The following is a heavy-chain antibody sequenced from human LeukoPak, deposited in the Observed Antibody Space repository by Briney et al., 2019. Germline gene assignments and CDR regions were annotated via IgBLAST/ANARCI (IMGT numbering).Heavy chain of an antibody. CDR3: AREGASAAKHFDY. CDR2: IYPIGGST. Sequence: GSSVKVSCKASGGTFSSYAISWVRQAPGQGLEWMGVIYPIGGSTGYAQMFQDRVTMTRDTSTSTVYMELSSLTSDDTAVYFCAREGASAAKHFDYWGQGTLVTVSS. CDR1: GGTFSSYA. D-gene: IGHD6-13*01. V-gene: IGHV1-46*01. J-gene: IGHJ4*02.